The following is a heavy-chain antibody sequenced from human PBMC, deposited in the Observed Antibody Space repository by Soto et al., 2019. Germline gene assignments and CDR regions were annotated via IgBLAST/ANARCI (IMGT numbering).Heavy chain of an antibody. CDR2: ISAYNGNT. CDR1: GYTFTSYG. D-gene: IGHD2-2*01. Sequence: GASVKVSCKASGYTFTSYGISWVRQAPGQGLEWMGWISAYNGNTNYAQKLQGRVTMTTDTSTSTAYMELRSLRSDDTAVYYCARDRSNSSASRSTSSYPPGWFDPWGQGTLVTSPQ. V-gene: IGHV1-18*04. CDR3: ARDRSNSSASRSTSSYPPGWFDP. J-gene: IGHJ5*02.